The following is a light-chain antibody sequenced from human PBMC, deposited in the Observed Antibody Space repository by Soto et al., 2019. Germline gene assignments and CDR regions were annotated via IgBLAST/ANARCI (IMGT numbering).Light chain of an antibody. V-gene: IGKV3-11*01. CDR3: QQRSNWT. CDR2: DAS. J-gene: IGKJ1*01. CDR1: QSVSSY. Sequence: EIVLTQSPATLSLSPGARAILSCRASQSVSSYLAWYQQTPGQAPRLLIYDASNRATGIPARFSGSGSGTDFTLTISSLEPEDFAVYYCQQRSNWTFGQGTKVEIK.